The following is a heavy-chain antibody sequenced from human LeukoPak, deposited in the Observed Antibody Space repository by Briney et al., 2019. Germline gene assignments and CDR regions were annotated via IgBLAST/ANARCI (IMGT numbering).Heavy chain of an antibody. CDR3: ARALYYCSGGSCYSGKDAFDI. D-gene: IGHD2-15*01. J-gene: IGHJ3*02. CDR1: GGSFSGYY. CDR2: INHSGST. Sequence: SETLSLTCAVYGGSFSGYYWSWIRQPPGKGLEWIGEINHSGSTNYNPSLKSRVTISVDTSKNQFSLKLSSVTAADTAVYYCARALYYCSGGSCYSGKDAFDIWAKGQWSPSLQ. V-gene: IGHV4-34*01.